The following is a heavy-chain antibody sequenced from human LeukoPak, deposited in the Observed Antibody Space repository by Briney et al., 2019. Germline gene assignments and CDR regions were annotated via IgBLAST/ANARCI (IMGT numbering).Heavy chain of an antibody. CDR3: ARDYIAETYYYDSSGAFDI. Sequence: GGSLRLSCAASGFTFDDYGMSWVRQAPGKGLEWVSGINWNGGSTGYADSVKGRFTISRDNAKNSLYLQMTSLRAEDTALYYCARDYIAETYYYDSSGAFDIWGQGTMVTVSS. V-gene: IGHV3-20*04. J-gene: IGHJ3*02. D-gene: IGHD3-22*01. CDR2: INWNGGST. CDR1: GFTFDDYG.